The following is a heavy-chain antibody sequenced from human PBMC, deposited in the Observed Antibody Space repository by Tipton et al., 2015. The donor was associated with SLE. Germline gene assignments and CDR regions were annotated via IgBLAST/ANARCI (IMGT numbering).Heavy chain of an antibody. J-gene: IGHJ5*02. V-gene: IGHV1-46*01. CDR2: INPTGTST. CDR1: TYY. Sequence: QLVQSGAEVTKPGASVKVSCRAPTYYIHWVRQAPGQGLEWMGTINPTGTSTTYAQKFQGRVTVTRDTSTSTAYMELRSLRSDDTAVYYCARGGYDSNPNWFDPWGQGTLVTVSS. CDR3: ARGGYDSNPNWFDP. D-gene: IGHD4-11*01.